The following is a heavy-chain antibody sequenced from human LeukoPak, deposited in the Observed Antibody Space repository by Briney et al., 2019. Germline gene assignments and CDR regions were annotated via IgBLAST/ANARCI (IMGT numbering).Heavy chain of an antibody. J-gene: IGHJ4*02. CDR2: ISYDGSNK. D-gene: IGHD1-26*01. CDR1: GFTFSSYG. V-gene: IGHV3-30*18. Sequence: GRSLRLSCAASGFTFSSYGMHWVRQAPGKGLEWVAVISYDGSNKYYADSVKGRFTISRDNSKNTLYLQMNSLRAEDTAVYYCAKDPLLFHQSGCFDYWGQGTLVTVSS. CDR3: AKDPLLFHQSGCFDY.